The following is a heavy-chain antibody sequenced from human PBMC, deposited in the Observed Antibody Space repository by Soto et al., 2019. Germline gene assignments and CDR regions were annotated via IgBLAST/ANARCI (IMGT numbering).Heavy chain of an antibody. CDR1: GFTFDDYA. CDR2: ISWNSGSI. J-gene: IGHJ4*02. CDR3: AKDGFLSYGGNSPIYFDY. Sequence: PGGSLRLSCAASGFTFDDYAMHWVRQAPGKGLDWVSGISWNSGSIGYADSVKGRFTISRDNAKNSLYLQMNSLRAEDTALYYCAKDGFLSYGGNSPIYFDYWGQGTLVTVSS. D-gene: IGHD2-21*02. V-gene: IGHV3-9*01.